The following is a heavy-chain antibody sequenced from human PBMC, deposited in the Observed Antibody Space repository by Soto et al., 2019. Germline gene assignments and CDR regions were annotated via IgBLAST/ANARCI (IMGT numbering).Heavy chain of an antibody. D-gene: IGHD3-16*01. V-gene: IGHV1-18*04. Sequence: GASVKVSCKASGYTFTSYGISWVRQAPGQGLEWMGWISAYNGNTNYAQKLQGRVTMTTDTSTSTAYMELRSLRSDDTAVYYCARDFDDYVWGRCYYYGMDVWGQGTTVTVSS. CDR2: ISAYNGNT. J-gene: IGHJ6*02. CDR1: GYTFTSYG. CDR3: ARDFDDYVWGRCYYYGMDV.